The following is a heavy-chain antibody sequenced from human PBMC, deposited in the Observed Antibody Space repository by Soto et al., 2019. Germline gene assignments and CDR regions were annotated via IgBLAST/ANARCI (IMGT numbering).Heavy chain of an antibody. CDR3: AKIESRFFYDSTGYYPFDY. CDR2: LSGSGVST. J-gene: IGHJ4*02. Sequence: PGGSLRLSCVASGFPFSNYAMTWVRQAPGKGLEWVSALSGSGVSTYYADSVMGRFTISRDNSKNTVYLQMNSLRAEDTAVYYCAKIESRFFYDSTGYYPFDYWGQGTLVTSPQ. D-gene: IGHD3-22*01. V-gene: IGHV3-23*01. CDR1: GFPFSNYA.